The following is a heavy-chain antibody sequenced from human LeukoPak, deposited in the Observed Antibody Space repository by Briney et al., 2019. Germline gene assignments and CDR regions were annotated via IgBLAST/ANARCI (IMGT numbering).Heavy chain of an antibody. J-gene: IGHJ4*02. CDR1: GGSISSYD. V-gene: IGHV4-59*01. CDR2: IYYSGST. CDR3: ARALYSSGHLDY. Sequence: PSETLSLTCTVSGGSISSYDWSWIRQPPGKGMEWIGYIYYSGSTNYNPSLKSRVTISVDTSKNQFSLKLSSVTAAGTAVYYCARALYSSGHLDYWGQGTLVTVSS. D-gene: IGHD6-19*01.